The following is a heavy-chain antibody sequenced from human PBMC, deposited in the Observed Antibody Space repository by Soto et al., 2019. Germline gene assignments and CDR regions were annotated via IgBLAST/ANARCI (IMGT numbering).Heavy chain of an antibody. J-gene: IGHJ4*02. Sequence: GGSLRLSCAASGFTFSSYSMNWVRQAPGKGLEWVSSISSSSSYIYYADSVKGRFTISRDNAKNSLYLQMNSLRAEDTAVYYCARIEALPIGHSSSEYWGQGTLVTVSS. V-gene: IGHV3-21*01. CDR3: ARIEALPIGHSSSEY. D-gene: IGHD6-13*01. CDR2: ISSSSSYI. CDR1: GFTFSSYS.